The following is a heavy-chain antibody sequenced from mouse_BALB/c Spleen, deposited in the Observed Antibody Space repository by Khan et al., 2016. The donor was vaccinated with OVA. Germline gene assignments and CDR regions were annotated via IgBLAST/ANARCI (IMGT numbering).Heavy chain of an antibody. CDR2: INPYNDGT. V-gene: IGHV1S136*01. J-gene: IGHJ3*01. D-gene: IGHD1-1*01. CDR1: GYSFTNFI. CDR3: ASDYGRSFWFAY. Sequence: VQLQQSGPELVKPGASVKMSCKASGYSFTNFIIHWVKQKPGQGLEWIGYINPYNDGTKYNEKFKGKATLTSDKSPSTAYMELSGLTSEDSAVYYCASDYGRSFWFAYWGQGTLVTVSA.